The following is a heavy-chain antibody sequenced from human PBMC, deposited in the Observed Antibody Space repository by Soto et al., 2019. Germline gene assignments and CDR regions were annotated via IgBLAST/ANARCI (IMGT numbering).Heavy chain of an antibody. Sequence: GGSLRLSCAASEFTFSSYWMHWVRQAPGKGLVWVSRINSDGSSTSYADSVKGRFTISRDNSKNTLYLQMNSLRAEDTAVYYCAIGTYSSGWYSDFDYWGQGTLVTVSS. CDR1: EFTFSSYW. V-gene: IGHV3-74*01. CDR3: AIGTYSSGWYSDFDY. J-gene: IGHJ4*02. CDR2: INSDGSST. D-gene: IGHD6-19*01.